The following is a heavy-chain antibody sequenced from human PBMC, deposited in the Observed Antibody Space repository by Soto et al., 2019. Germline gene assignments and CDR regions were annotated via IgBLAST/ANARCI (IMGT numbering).Heavy chain of an antibody. CDR3: ASQRANWFDP. CDR1: GLTFSDSY. V-gene: IGHV3-11*01. Sequence: PGGSLRLSCAASGLTFSDSYMSWIRQAPGKGLEWVACMSSDSSTIYYVDSVQGRFTISRDNAKNSLNLQMNSLRAEDTAVYYCASQRANWFDPWGQGTLVTVSS. J-gene: IGHJ5*02. CDR2: MSSDSSTI.